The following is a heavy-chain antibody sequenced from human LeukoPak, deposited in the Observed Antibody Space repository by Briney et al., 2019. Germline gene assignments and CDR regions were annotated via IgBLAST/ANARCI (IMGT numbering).Heavy chain of an antibody. CDR2: VNPYSGDR. D-gene: IGHD6-25*01. Sequence: ASVKVSCKTSGYTFTTYQINWVRQATGQGLEWLGWVNPYSGDRGYAQKFQGRLSITSDTSISTAYMELGSLRSDDTAVYFCARTTSFTASGYDYWGQGTLVTVSS. J-gene: IGHJ4*02. CDR3: ARTTSFTASGYDY. CDR1: GYTFTTYQ. V-gene: IGHV1-8*03.